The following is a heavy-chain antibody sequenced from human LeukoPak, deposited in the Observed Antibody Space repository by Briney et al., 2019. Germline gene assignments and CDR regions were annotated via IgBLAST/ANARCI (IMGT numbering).Heavy chain of an antibody. Sequence: PGGSLRLSCAASGFTVISYEMNWVRQVPGKGLEWVAVISYDGSKKYYADSVKGRFTISRDNSKNTLYLQMNSLKPEDTAVYYCARDFGAGWEEPKYSFDYWGQGILVTVSS. J-gene: IGHJ4*02. CDR1: GFTVISYE. D-gene: IGHD3-10*01. V-gene: IGHV3-30*03. CDR3: ARDFGAGWEEPKYSFDY. CDR2: ISYDGSKK.